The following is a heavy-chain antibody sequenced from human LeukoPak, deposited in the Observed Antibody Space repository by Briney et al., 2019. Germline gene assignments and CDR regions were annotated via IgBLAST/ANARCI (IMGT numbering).Heavy chain of an antibody. CDR3: AKVVGSPGYNWFDP. J-gene: IGHJ5*02. Sequence: ASVKVSCKVSGYTLTELSMHWVRQAPGKGLEWMGGFDPEDGETIYAQKFQGRVTMTEDTSTDTAYMELSSLRSEDTAVYYCAKVVGSPGYNWFDPWGQGTLVTVSS. CDR2: FDPEDGET. CDR1: GYTLTELS. V-gene: IGHV1-24*01. D-gene: IGHD2-15*01.